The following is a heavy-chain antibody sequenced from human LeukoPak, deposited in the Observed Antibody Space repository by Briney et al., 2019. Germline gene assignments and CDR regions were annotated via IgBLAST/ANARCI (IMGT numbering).Heavy chain of an antibody. V-gene: IGHV4-39*01. CDR2: IYYSGST. CDR1: GGSISSSSYY. J-gene: IGHJ3*02. CDR3: ARLGATTGSDAFDI. Sequence: LETLSLTCTVSGGSISSSSYYWGWIRQPPGKGLEWIGSIYYSGSTYYNPSLKSRVTISVDTSKNQFSLKLSSVTAADTAVYYCARLGATTGSDAFDIWGQGTMVTVSS. D-gene: IGHD1-26*01.